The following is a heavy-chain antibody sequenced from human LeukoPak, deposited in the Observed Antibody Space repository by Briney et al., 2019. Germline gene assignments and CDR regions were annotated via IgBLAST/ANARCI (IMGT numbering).Heavy chain of an antibody. D-gene: IGHD3-22*01. CDR2: ISAYNGNT. V-gene: IGHV1-18*01. CDR3: ARAIPTGYYYDSSGKQGLFDY. Sequence: ASVKVSCKASGYTFTSYGISWVRQAPGQGLEWKGWISAYNGNTNYAQKLQGRVTMPTDTSTSTAYMELRSLRSDDTAVYYCARAIPTGYYYDSSGKQGLFDYWGQGTLVTVSS. CDR1: GYTFTSYG. J-gene: IGHJ4*02.